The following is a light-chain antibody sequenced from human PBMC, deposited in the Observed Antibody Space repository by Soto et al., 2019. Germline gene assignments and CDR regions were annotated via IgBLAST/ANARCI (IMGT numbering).Light chain of an antibody. CDR1: SSDVGGYNF. V-gene: IGLV2-8*01. Sequence: QSALTQPPSASGSPGQSVTISCTGTSSDVGGYNFVSWYQQPPDKAPKLLVYEVSKRPSGVPDRFSGSKSGNTASLTVSGLQAEDEADYYCSSYAGSNNHVFGTGTKRTVL. J-gene: IGLJ1*01. CDR2: EVS. CDR3: SSYAGSNNHV.